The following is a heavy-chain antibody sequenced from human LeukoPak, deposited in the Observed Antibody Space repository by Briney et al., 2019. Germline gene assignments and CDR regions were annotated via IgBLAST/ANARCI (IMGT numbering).Heavy chain of an antibody. V-gene: IGHV1-46*01. J-gene: IGHJ4*02. D-gene: IGHD3/OR15-3a*01. CDR1: GYTFTSYY. CDR3: AVEQFGRQAYFDY. Sequence: ASVKVSCKASGYTFTSYYMHWVRQAPGQGLEWMGIINPSGGSTSYAQKFQGRVTMTRDTSTSTVYMELSSLRSEDTAVCYCAVEQFGRQAYFDYWGQGTLVTVSS. CDR2: INPSGGST.